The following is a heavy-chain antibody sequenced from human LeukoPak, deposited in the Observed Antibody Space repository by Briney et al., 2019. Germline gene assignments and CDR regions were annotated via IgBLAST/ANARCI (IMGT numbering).Heavy chain of an antibody. CDR2: FYSGDSDT. CDR3: ARHGNPHLLQTNWFDP. J-gene: IGHJ5*02. Sequence: GESLKISCKGSGYSFTSCWIGWVRQMPGKGLEGMGIFYSGDSDTRYSPSFQGHVTISADKSIRTAYLQWSSLKGSDTAMYYCARHGNPHLLQTNWFDPWGEGTLVTVSS. CDR1: GYSFTSCW. V-gene: IGHV5-51*01. D-gene: IGHD2-15*01.